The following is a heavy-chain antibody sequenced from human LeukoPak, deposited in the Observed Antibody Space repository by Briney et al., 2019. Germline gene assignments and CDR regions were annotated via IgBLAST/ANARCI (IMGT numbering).Heavy chain of an antibody. V-gene: IGHV3-21*01. D-gene: IGHD1-26*01. CDR3: ARGARKNLVGVTWKAFDI. J-gene: IGHJ3*02. CDR2: ISSSNSYI. CDR1: GSTFSTYN. Sequence: GGSLRLSCAASGSTFSTYNMNWVRQAPGKGLEWVSSISSSNSYIYYADSVKGRFTFSRDNAKNSLYLQMNSLRAEDTAIYYCARGARKNLVGVTWKAFDIWGQGTMVTVSS.